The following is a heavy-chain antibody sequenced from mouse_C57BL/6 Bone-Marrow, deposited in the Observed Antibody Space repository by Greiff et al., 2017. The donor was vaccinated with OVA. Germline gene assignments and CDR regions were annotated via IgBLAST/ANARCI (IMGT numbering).Heavy chain of an antibody. J-gene: IGHJ2*01. Sequence: EVKLEESGAELVRPGASVKLSCTASGFNIKDDYMHWVKERPEQGLEWIGWIDPENGDTEYASKFQGKATITADTSSKTVYLHLSSLTSEDTAVYHCTTYRYWGQGPTLTVSS. CDR3: TTYRY. CDR1: GFNIKDDY. CDR2: IDPENGDT. V-gene: IGHV14-4*01.